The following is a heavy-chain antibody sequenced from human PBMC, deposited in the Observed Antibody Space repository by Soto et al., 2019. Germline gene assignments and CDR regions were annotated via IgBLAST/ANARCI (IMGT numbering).Heavy chain of an antibody. CDR3: ARDKITGLFGY. CDR2: IHYSGST. CDR1: GGSISSYY. J-gene: IGHJ4*02. V-gene: IGHV4-59*12. D-gene: IGHD2-8*02. Sequence: SETLSLTCAVSGGSISSYYWSWIRQPPGKGLEWIGNIHYSGSTNYNPSLKGRVTISVDTSKNQFSLKLTSVTSADTAVYYCARDKITGLFGYWGQGTLVTVSS.